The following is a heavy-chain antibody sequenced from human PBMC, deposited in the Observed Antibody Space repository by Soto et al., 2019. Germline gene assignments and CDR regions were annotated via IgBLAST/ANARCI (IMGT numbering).Heavy chain of an antibody. D-gene: IGHD6-6*01. CDR2: ISSTGSTP. V-gene: IGHV3-11*01. CDR3: ARGQQLVANWLDP. J-gene: IGHJ5*02. CDR1: GFPFSDSY. Sequence: NPGGSLRLSCAASGFPFSDSYMAWIRQAPGKGLEEIATISSTGSTPYYADSVKGRFTISRDNAQNSLYLEMNNLRAEDTAVYYCARGQQLVANWLDPWGQGILVTVYS.